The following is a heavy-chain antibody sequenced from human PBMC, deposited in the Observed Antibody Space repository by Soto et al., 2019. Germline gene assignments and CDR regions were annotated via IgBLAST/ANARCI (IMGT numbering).Heavy chain of an antibody. D-gene: IGHD3-10*01. V-gene: IGHV3-15*01. J-gene: IGHJ4*02. CDR2: IKSKTDGGTT. CDR1: GFPFSNAG. CDR3: TTDIWFGESSFDY. Sequence: PGGSLRLSCAASGFPFSNAGMGWVRQAPGKGLEWVGRIKSKTDGGTTDYAAPVKGRFTISRDDSKNTLYLQMNSLKTEDTAVYYCTTDIWFGESSFDYWGQGTLVTVSS.